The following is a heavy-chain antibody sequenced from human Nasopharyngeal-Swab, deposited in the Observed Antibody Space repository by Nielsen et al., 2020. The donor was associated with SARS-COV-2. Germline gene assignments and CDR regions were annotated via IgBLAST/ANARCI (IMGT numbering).Heavy chain of an antibody. CDR2: ISSSSSYI. J-gene: IGHJ4*02. V-gene: IGHV3-21*01. CDR3: AKGYYDFWSGHY. Sequence: VRQAPGKGLGWVSSISSSSSYIYYADSVKGRFTISRDNAKNSLYLQMNSLRAEDTAVYYCAKGYYDFWSGHYWGQGTLVTVSS. D-gene: IGHD3-3*01.